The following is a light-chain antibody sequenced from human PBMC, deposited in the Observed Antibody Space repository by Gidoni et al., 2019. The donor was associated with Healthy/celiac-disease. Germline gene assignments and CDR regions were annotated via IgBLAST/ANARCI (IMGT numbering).Light chain of an antibody. CDR3: QQSYSTLWT. Sequence: DTQMTQSSSPLSASVGDRVTITCRASQSISSYLNWYQQKPGKAPKLLIYAASSLQSEVPSRFSGSGSGTDFTLTISSLQPEDFATYYCQQSYSTLWTFGQGTKVEIK. J-gene: IGKJ1*01. CDR1: QSISSY. V-gene: IGKV1-39*01. CDR2: AAS.